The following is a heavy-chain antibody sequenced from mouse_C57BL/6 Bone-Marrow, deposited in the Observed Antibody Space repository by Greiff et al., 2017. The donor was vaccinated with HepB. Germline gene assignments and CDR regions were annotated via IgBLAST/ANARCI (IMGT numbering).Heavy chain of an antibody. J-gene: IGHJ1*03. V-gene: IGHV1-81*01. CDR2: IYPRSGNT. CDR1: GYTFTSYG. D-gene: IGHD1-1*01. CDR3: ARLRYYGSSPYFDV. Sequence: VKLQESGAELARPGASVKLSCKASGYTFTSYGISWVKQRTGQGLEWIGEIYPRSGNTYYNEKFKGKATMTADKSSSTAYMELRSLTSEDSAVYFCARLRYYGSSPYFDVWGTGTTVTVSS.